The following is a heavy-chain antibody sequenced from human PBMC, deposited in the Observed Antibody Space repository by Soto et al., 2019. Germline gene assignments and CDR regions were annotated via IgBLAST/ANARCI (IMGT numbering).Heavy chain of an antibody. CDR1: GFTFSNAW. CDR2: IKSKADGGTI. CDR3: TLWFGELTY. Sequence: EVQLVESGGGLVHPGGSLRLSCAASGFTFSNAWMNWVRQAPGKGLEWVGRIKSKADGGTIDHAAPVKGRFTISRDDSKKTLYLQMNSLRTEDTAVYYCTLWFGELTYWGQGTRVTVSS. D-gene: IGHD3-10*01. V-gene: IGHV3-15*01. J-gene: IGHJ4*02.